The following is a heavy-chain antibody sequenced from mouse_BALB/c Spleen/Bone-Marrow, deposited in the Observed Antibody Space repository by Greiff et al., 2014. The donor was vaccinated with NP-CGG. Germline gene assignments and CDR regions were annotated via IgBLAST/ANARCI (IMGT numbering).Heavy chain of an antibody. CDR2: ISYSANT. CDR3: TRGTTAGFAY. Sequence: QQPGPGLVKPSQSLSLTCTVTGYSITSDYAWNWIRQFPGNKLEWMGYISYSANTNYNPSLKSRISITRDTSKNQFFLQLNSVTAEDTATYYCTRGTTAGFAYWGLGTLVTVSA. D-gene: IGHD1-2*01. J-gene: IGHJ3*01. CDR1: GYSITSDYA. V-gene: IGHV3-2*02.